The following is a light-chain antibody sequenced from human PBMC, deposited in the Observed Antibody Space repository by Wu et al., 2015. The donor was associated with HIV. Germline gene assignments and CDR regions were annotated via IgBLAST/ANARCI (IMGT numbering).Light chain of an antibody. CDR1: QIITNW. CDR3: QQYTTYSLT. J-gene: IGKJ3*01. CDR2: EAS. Sequence: DIQMTQSPSTLSASVGDRVTITCRASQIITNWLAWYQQKPGKAPKLLIYEASRLESGVPSRFSGSGSGTEFTLTISSLQPDDFATYYCQQYTTYSLTFGPGTKVDIE. V-gene: IGKV1-5*03.